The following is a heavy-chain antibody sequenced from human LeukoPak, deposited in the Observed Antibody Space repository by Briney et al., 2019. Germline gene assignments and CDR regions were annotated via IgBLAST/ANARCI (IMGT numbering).Heavy chain of an antibody. J-gene: IGHJ4*02. CDR1: GGTFSSCA. CDR3: ASHYDFWSGPDY. V-gene: IGHV1-69*13. Sequence: SVKVSCKASGGTFSSCAISWVRQAPGQGLEWMGGIIPIFGTANYAQKFQGRVTITADESTSPAYMELSSLRSEDTAVYYCASHYDFWSGPDYWGQGTLVTVSS. CDR2: IIPIFGTA. D-gene: IGHD3-3*01.